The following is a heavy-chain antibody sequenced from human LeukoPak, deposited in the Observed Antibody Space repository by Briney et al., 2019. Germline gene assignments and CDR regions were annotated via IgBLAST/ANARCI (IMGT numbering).Heavy chain of an antibody. CDR1: GFTFSSYW. V-gene: IGHV3-7*01. Sequence: PGGSLRLSCAASGFTFSSYWMSWVRQAPGKGLEWVANIKEDGSEKFYVDSVKGRFTISRDNAKNSLYLQMNRLRAEDTAVYFCARDISPFYGSETYEFDGMDVWGQGTTVTVSS. J-gene: IGHJ6*02. D-gene: IGHD3-10*01. CDR3: ARDISPFYGSETYEFDGMDV. CDR2: IKEDGSEK.